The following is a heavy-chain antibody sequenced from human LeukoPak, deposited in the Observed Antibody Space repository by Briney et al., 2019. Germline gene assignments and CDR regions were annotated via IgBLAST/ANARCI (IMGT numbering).Heavy chain of an antibody. CDR3: ARDRGTWNDDGFDY. J-gene: IGHJ4*02. Sequence: PSETLSLTCTVSGGSISSYYWSWIRQPPGKGLEWIGEINHSGSTNYNPSLKSRVTISVDTSKNQFSLKLSSVTAADTAVYYCARDRGTWNDDGFDYWGQGTLVTVSS. V-gene: IGHV4-34*01. CDR2: INHSGST. CDR1: GGSISSYY. D-gene: IGHD1-1*01.